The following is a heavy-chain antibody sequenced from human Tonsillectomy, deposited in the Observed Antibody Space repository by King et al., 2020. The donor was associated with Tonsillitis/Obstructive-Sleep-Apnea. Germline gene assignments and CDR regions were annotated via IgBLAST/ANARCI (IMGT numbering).Heavy chain of an antibody. J-gene: IGHJ5*02. CDR2: INHSGST. V-gene: IGHV4-34*01. CDR1: GGSFSGYY. Sequence: VQLQQWGAGLLKPSETLSVTCAVYGGSFSGYYWSWIRQPPGKGLEWIGEINHSGSTNYNPSLKSRVTISVDTSKNQFSLKLSSVTAADTAVYYCARWERSEPAAMRVWSDPWGQGTLVTVSS. D-gene: IGHD2-2*01. CDR3: ARWERSEPAAMRVWSDP.